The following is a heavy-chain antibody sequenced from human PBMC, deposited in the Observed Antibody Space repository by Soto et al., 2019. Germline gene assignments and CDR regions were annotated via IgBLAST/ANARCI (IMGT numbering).Heavy chain of an antibody. V-gene: IGHV3-48*01. J-gene: IGHJ4*02. CDR1: GFIFSNYN. CDR2: INTGSSTT. Sequence: EVQLVESGGGLVQPGGSLRLSCAASGFIFSNYNMNWVRQAPGKGLEWIAYINTGSSTTSYADSVKGRFTISRENAKNSQYLQMNSLGAEGMAVYYCAREREVFLRIFDRWGRGPQV. CDR3: AREREVFLRIFDR.